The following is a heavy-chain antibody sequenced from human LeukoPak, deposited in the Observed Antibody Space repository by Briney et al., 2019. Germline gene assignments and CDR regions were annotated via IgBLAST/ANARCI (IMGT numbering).Heavy chain of an antibody. J-gene: IGHJ4*02. CDR1: GFTFSSYW. V-gene: IGHV3-7*01. CDR2: IKQDGSEK. Sequence: GGSLRLSCAASGFTFSSYWMSWVRQAPGKGLEWVANIKQDGSEKYYVDSVKGRFTISRDNAKNSLYLQMNSLRAEDTAVYYCARGGDYDIFPDGDLFDYWGQGTLVTVSS. D-gene: IGHD3-9*01. CDR3: ARGGDYDIFPDGDLFDY.